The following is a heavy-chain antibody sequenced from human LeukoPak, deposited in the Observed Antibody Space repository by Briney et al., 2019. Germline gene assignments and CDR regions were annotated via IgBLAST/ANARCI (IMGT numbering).Heavy chain of an antibody. D-gene: IGHD3-22*01. CDR2: ISYDGSNK. CDR3: AVGSTMIVVVTASLDY. CDR1: GFTFSSYG. Sequence: PGGSLSLSCAASGFTFSSYGMHWVRQAPGKGLEWVAVISYDGSNKYYADSVKGRFTISRDNSKNTLYLQMNSLRTEDTAVYYCAVGSTMIVVVTASLDYWGQGTLVTVSS. J-gene: IGHJ4*02. V-gene: IGHV3-30*03.